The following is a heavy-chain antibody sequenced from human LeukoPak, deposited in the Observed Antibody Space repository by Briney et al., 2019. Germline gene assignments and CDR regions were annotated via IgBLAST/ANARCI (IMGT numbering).Heavy chain of an antibody. V-gene: IGHV3-53*05. CDR2: IDSGGNT. CDR1: GFTVRSNY. D-gene: IGHD3-10*01. Sequence: GGSLRLSCAVSGFTVRSNYMNWVRQAPGKGLEWVSVIDSGGNTYYADSVKGRFTISRDNSKNTLYLQMNSLRAEDTAVYYCARGRGVRLPLDYWGQGTLVTVSS. CDR3: ARGRGVRLPLDY. J-gene: IGHJ4*02.